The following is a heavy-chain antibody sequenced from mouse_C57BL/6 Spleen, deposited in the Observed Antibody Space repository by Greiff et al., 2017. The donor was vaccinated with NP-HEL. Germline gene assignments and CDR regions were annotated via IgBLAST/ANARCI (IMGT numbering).Heavy chain of an antibody. CDR1: GFTFSSYG. D-gene: IGHD2-5*01. J-gene: IGHJ3*01. CDR3: ARHGDSNSWFAY. CDR2: ISSGGSYT. V-gene: IGHV5-6*02. Sequence: DVKLVESGGDLVKPGGSLKLSCAASGFTFSSYGMSWVRQTPDKRLEWVATISSGGSYTYYPDSVKGRFTISRDNAKNTLYLQMSSLKSEDTAMYYCARHGDSNSWFAYWGQGTLVTVSA.